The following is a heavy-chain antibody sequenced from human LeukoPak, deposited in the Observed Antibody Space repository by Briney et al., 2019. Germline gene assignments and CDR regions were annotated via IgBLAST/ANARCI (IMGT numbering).Heavy chain of an antibody. CDR2: RYSSGRT. V-gene: IGHV4-39*01. J-gene: IGHJ4*02. D-gene: IGHD3-10*01. CDR1: GGSISSDFNY. CDR3: ARHLMRFGDYGSDY. Sequence: PSETLSLTCTVSGGSISSDFNYWGWIRQPPGKGLEWIGSRYSSGRTYYNPSLKSRVTISVDTSKNQFSLKLSSVTAADTAVYYCARHLMRFGDYGSDYWGQGTLVTVSS.